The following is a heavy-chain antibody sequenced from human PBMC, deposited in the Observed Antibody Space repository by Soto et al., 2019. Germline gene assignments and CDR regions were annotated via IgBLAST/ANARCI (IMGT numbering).Heavy chain of an antibody. CDR3: AKDGAISSSWYLVYGMDV. V-gene: IGHV3-23*01. J-gene: IGHJ6*02. CDR2: ISGSGGST. CDR1: GFTFSSDA. Sequence: GSLRLSCSASGFTFSSDAMHWVRQAPGKGLEWVSAISGSGGSTYYADSVKGRFTISRDNSKNTLYLQMNSLRAEDTAVYYCAKDGAISSSWYLVYGMDVWGQGTTVTVSS. D-gene: IGHD6-13*01.